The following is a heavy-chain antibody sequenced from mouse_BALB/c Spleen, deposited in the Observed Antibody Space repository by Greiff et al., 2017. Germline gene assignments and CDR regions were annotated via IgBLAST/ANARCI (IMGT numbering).Heavy chain of an antibody. CDR3: TRSGGAY. Sequence: VKLQESGPQLVRPGASVKISCKASGYSFTSYWMHWVKQRPGQGLEWIGMIDPSDSETRLNQKFKDKATLTVDKSSSTAYMQLSSPTSEDSAVYYCTRSGGAYWGQGTLVTVSA. D-gene: IGHD3-1*01. CDR1: GYSFTSYW. CDR2: IDPSDSET. V-gene: IGHV1S127*01. J-gene: IGHJ3*01.